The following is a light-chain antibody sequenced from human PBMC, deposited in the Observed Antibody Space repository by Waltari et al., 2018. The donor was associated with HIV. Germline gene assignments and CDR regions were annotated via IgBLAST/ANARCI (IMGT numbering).Light chain of an antibody. CDR1: QSVLYSANNQNY. CDR3: QQFYSDLWT. Sequence: DIVITHSPDSLAVSLGERATINCKSSQSVLYSANNQNYLAWYQQKPGQPPKLLIYWASTRESGVPDRFSGSGSGTDFTLTISSLQAADVAVYYCQQFYSDLWTFGQGTKVEIK. J-gene: IGKJ1*01. V-gene: IGKV4-1*01. CDR2: WAS.